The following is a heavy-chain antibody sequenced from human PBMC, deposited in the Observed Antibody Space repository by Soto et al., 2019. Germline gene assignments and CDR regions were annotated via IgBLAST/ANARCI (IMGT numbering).Heavy chain of an antibody. CDR2: INHSGST. J-gene: IGHJ6*02. CDR3: ARVSFWSAYYYHGMDV. V-gene: IGHV4-34*01. CDR1: GGSFSGYY. Sequence: SETLSLTCAVYGGSFSGYYWSWIRQPPGKGLEWIGEINHSGSTNYSPSLKSRVTISVDTSKNQFSLKLSSVTAADTAVYYCARVSFWSAYYYHGMDVWGQGTTVTVSS. D-gene: IGHD3-3*01.